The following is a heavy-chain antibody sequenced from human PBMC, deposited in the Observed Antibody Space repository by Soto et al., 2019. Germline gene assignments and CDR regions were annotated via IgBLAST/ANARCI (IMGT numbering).Heavy chain of an antibody. CDR2: INQSGST. V-gene: IGHV4-34*01. D-gene: IGHD6-13*01. CDR1: GGSFSGYY. Sequence: QVQLQQWGAGLLKPSETLSLTCAVYGGSFSGYYWSWIRQPPGKGLEWIGEINQSGSTNYNPSLKRRGTVSADTSKTPCSLKLRSVTAADTAVYYCARTYSSSWSPFDYWGQGTLVTVSS. CDR3: ARTYSSSWSPFDY. J-gene: IGHJ4*02.